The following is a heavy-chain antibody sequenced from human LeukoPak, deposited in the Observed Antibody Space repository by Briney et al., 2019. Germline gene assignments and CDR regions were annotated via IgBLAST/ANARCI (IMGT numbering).Heavy chain of an antibody. CDR2: INHSGST. J-gene: IGHJ3*02. V-gene: IGHV4-34*01. CDR1: GGSFSGYY. CDR3: AREVDNLAGLGAFDI. Sequence: SKTLSLTCAVYGGSFSGYYWSWIRQPPGKGLEWIGEINHSGSTNYNPSLKSRVTISVDTSKNQFSLKLSSVTAADTAVYYCAREVDNLAGLGAFDIWGQGTMVTVSS. D-gene: IGHD1-14*01.